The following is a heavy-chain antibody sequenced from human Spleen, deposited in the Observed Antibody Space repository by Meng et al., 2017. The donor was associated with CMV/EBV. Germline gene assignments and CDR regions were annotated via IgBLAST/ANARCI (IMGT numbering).Heavy chain of an antibody. CDR1: GFTVSNIY. CDR3: ARDTGATVTTWFLRESHYYYYYGMDV. D-gene: IGHD4-11*01. CDR2: IYSDATT. Sequence: GGSLRLSCAASGFTVSNIYISWVRQAPGKGLEWVSLIYSDATTYYADSVKGRFLISRDNSKNTLYLQMNSLRAEDSAVYYCARDTGATVTTWFLRESHYYYYYGMDVWGQGTTVIVSS. V-gene: IGHV3-53*01. J-gene: IGHJ6*02.